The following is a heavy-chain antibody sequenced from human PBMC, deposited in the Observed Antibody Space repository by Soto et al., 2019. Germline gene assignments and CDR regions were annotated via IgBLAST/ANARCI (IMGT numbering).Heavy chain of an antibody. CDR2: IYHTGST. D-gene: IGHD6-25*01. CDR3: ARVMAAMQNWLDP. CDR1: GGSISSIDYY. V-gene: IGHV4-30-4*01. J-gene: IGHJ5*02. Sequence: SETLSLTCSVSGGSISSIDYYWSWIRQPPGKGLEWIGFIYHTGSTYYNPSLRSRVTISIDTSKSQFSMKLNSVTAADTAVYYCARVMAAMQNWLDPWGQGTLVTVSS.